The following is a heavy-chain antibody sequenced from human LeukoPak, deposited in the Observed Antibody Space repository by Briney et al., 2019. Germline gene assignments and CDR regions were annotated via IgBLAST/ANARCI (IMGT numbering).Heavy chain of an antibody. D-gene: IGHD5-24*01. Sequence: ASVKVSCKPSGYTFTNYYLHWVRQAPGQGLEWMGIINPGGDNTNYAQNFQGRVTMTRDTSASTVYMELSSLRSEDTAIYYCARIRDGYNDAYDIWGQGTVVTVPS. CDR3: ARIRDGYNDAYDI. J-gene: IGHJ3*02. CDR1: GYTFTNYY. V-gene: IGHV1-46*01. CDR2: INPGGDNT.